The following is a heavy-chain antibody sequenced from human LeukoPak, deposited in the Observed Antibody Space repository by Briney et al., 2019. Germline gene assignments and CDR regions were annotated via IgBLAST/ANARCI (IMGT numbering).Heavy chain of an antibody. CDR1: GGSFSGYY. CDR3: ARDRYYYESSGYYRYWDY. V-gene: IGHV4-34*01. CDR2: IYYSGST. D-gene: IGHD3-22*01. J-gene: IGHJ4*02. Sequence: PSETLSLTRAVYGGSFSGYYWSWIRQPPGKGLEWIGSIYYSGSTYYNPSLKSRVTISVDTSKNQFSLKLSSVTAADTAVYYCARDRYYYESSGYYRYWDYWGQGTLVTVSS.